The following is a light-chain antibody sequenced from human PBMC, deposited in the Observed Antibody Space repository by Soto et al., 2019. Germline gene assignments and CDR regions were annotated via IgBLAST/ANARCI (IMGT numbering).Light chain of an antibody. Sequence: DIQMTQSPSSLSASVGDRVTITCRSSQSISNYLNWYQQQPGKAPKLLIYAASTLQSGVPSRFSGSGSGTDFTLTITSLQPEDFATYYCQQSSSTPWTFGQGTRVEVK. CDR3: QQSSSTPWT. J-gene: IGKJ1*01. CDR1: QSISNY. V-gene: IGKV1-39*01. CDR2: AAS.